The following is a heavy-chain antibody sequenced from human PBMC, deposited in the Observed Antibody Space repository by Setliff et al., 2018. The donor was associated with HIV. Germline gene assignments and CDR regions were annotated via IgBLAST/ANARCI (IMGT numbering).Heavy chain of an antibody. CDR3: ARDPPPATYGGNSLDDY. CDR1: GYRFSSYG. Sequence: ASVKVSCKASGYRFSSYGISWVRQAPGQGLEWMGWISAYNGNTKYTQKFQGRVTMTTDTSTSTAYMELRSLRSDDTAVYYCARDPPPATYGGNSLDDYWGQGTLVTVSS. CDR2: ISAYNGNT. D-gene: IGHD4-17*01. V-gene: IGHV1-18*01. J-gene: IGHJ4*02.